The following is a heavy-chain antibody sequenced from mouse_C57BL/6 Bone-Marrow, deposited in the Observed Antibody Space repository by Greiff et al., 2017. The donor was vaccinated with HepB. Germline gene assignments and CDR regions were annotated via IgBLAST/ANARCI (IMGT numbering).Heavy chain of an antibody. Sequence: LQQSGAELVRPGASVKLSCKASGYTFTDYYINWVKQRPGQGLEWIARIYPGSGNTYYNEKFKGKATLTAEKSSSTAYMQLSSLTSEDSAVYFCAREGDYSLLAYWGQGTLVTVSA. D-gene: IGHD2-12*01. CDR2: IYPGSGNT. CDR1: GYTFTDYY. CDR3: AREGDYSLLAY. J-gene: IGHJ3*01. V-gene: IGHV1-76*01.